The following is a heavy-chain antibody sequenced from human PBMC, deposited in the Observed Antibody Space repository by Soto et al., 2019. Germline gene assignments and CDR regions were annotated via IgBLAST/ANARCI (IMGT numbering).Heavy chain of an antibody. Sequence: EVQLVESGGGLVQPGGSLRLSCAVSGFTFNRHWMSWVRQTPGKGLEWVASIKEDGSEKSYVDSVKGRFTISRDNAKNSLFLQMNSLRVEDTAVYYCVRTGWNPPDYSGQGTLGTVSS. CDR1: GFTFNRHW. CDR3: VRTGWNPPDY. D-gene: IGHD1-1*01. CDR2: IKEDGSEK. J-gene: IGHJ4*02. V-gene: IGHV3-7*01.